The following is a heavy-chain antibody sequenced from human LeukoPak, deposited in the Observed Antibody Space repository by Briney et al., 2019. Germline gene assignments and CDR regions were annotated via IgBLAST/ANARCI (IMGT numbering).Heavy chain of an antibody. CDR1: GSSFSRFW. D-gene: IGHD3-16*01. J-gene: IGHJ6*02. V-gene: IGHV3-74*01. CDR2: VHSDGTTT. Sequence: PGGSLRLSCAASGSSFSRFWMHWVRHAPGKGLEWVSRVHSDGTTTNYADSVKGRFTISRDNAKNTLYLQMNSLRVEDTAVYYCAKGALVYYYYGMDVWGRGTTVTVSS. CDR3: AKGALVYYYYGMDV.